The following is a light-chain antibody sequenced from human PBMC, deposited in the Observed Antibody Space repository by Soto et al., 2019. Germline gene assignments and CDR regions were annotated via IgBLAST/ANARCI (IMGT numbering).Light chain of an antibody. V-gene: IGLV2-14*01. Sequence: QSALTRPASVSGSPGQSITISCTGTSSDIGGYNYVSWYQQHPGKAPKLMLYEVSNRPSGVSNRFSGSKSGNTASLTITGLQAEDEADYYCNSYTSSSTLYVFGTGTKLTVL. CDR1: SSDIGGYNY. CDR3: NSYTSSSTLYV. CDR2: EVS. J-gene: IGLJ1*01.